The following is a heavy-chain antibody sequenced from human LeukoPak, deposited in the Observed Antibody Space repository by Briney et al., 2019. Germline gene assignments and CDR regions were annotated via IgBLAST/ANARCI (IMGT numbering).Heavy chain of an antibody. V-gene: IGHV3-23*01. J-gene: IGHJ4*02. D-gene: IGHD6-6*01. CDR3: AKAVKMGQLEYYFDY. Sequence: GGSLRLSCAASGFTFSSYAMSWVRQAPGKGLEWVSAISGSGGSTYYADSVKGRFIISRDNSKNTLYLQMNSLRAEDTAVYYCAKAVKMGQLEYYFDYWGQGTLVTVSS. CDR1: GFTFSSYA. CDR2: ISGSGGST.